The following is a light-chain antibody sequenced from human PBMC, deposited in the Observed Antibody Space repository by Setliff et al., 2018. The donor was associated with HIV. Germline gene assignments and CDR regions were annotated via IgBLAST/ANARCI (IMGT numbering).Light chain of an antibody. J-gene: IGLJ1*01. CDR1: SSNIGSNY. Sequence: QSVLTQPPSASGTPGQRVTISCSGSSSNIGSNYVYWYQQLPGTAPKLLISGNSNRPSGVPDRFSGSKSGTSASLAITGLQAEDEADYYCQSYDSRLSGYVFGPGTKVTVL. CDR3: QSYDSRLSGYV. V-gene: IGLV1-40*01. CDR2: GNS.